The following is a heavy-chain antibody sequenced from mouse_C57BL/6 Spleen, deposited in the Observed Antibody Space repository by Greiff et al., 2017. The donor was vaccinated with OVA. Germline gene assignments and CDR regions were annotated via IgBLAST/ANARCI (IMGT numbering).Heavy chain of an antibody. CDR3: ARGKGTGYDAMDY. Sequence: QVQLKQPGAELVMPGASVKLSCKASGYTFTSYWMHWVKQRPGQGLEWIGEIDPSDSYTNYNQKFKGKSTLTVDKSSSTAYMQLSSLTSEDSAVYYCARGKGTGYDAMDYWGQGTSVTVSS. CDR2: IDPSDSYT. V-gene: IGHV1-69*01. CDR1: GYTFTSYW. J-gene: IGHJ4*01. D-gene: IGHD4-1*01.